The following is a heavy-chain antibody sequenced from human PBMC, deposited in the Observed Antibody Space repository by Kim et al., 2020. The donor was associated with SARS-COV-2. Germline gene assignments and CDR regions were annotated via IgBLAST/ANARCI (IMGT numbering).Heavy chain of an antibody. Sequence: GGSLRLSCAASGFTFCSYDMHWVRQGTEKGLEWVSSIGTKADTYYPDSVKDRFTISRENAKDSFYLQMNSLRAEDTAVYYCARGPIEEGIRATKGYFDLWGRGTVVTVSS. V-gene: IGHV3-13*04. CDR3: ARGPIEEGIRATKGYFDL. CDR1: GFTFCSYD. J-gene: IGHJ2*01. CDR2: IGTKADT. D-gene: IGHD1-20*01.